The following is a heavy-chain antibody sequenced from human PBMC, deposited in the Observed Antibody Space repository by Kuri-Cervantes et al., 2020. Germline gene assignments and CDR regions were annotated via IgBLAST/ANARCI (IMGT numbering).Heavy chain of an antibody. CDR3: AKGPTLWFGEDGMDV. CDR1: GFTFSSYG. Sequence: GGSLRLSCAASGFTFSSYGMHWARQAPGKGLEWVAVISYDGSNKYYADSVKGRFTISRDNSKNTLYLQMNSLRAEDTAVYYCAKGPTLWFGEDGMDVWGQGTTVTVSS. V-gene: IGHV3-30*18. D-gene: IGHD3-10*01. CDR2: ISYDGSNK. J-gene: IGHJ6*02.